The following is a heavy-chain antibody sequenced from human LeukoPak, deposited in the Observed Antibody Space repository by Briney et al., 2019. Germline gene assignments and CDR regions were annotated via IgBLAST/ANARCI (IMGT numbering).Heavy chain of an antibody. D-gene: IGHD2-2*01. Sequence: ASVKVSCKASGYTFTSYDINWVRQATGQGLEWMGWMNPNSGNTGYAQKFQGRVTMTRNTSISPPYIELSSLRSEDTAVYYCAAGGGYCSSTSCYPRSNWFDPWGQGTLVTVSS. CDR2: MNPNSGNT. CDR1: GYTFTSYD. V-gene: IGHV1-8*01. J-gene: IGHJ5*02. CDR3: AAGGGYCSSTSCYPRSNWFDP.